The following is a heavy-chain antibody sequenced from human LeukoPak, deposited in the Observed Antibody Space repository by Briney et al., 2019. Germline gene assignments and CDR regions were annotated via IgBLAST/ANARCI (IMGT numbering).Heavy chain of an antibody. CDR3: AKDRRYCSSTSCYDAYDAFDI. CDR1: GFTFSRFS. J-gene: IGHJ3*02. CDR2: ISGSGGST. Sequence: GGSLRLSCAASGFTFSRFSMNWVRQAPGKGLEWVSAISGSGGSTYYADSVKGRFTISRDNSKNTLYLQMNSLRAEDTAVYYCAKDRRYCSSTSCYDAYDAFDIWGQGTMVTVSS. D-gene: IGHD2-2*01. V-gene: IGHV3-23*01.